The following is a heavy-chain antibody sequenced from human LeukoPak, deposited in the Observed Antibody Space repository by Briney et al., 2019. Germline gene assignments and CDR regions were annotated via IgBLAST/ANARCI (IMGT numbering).Heavy chain of an antibody. Sequence: SETLSLTCTVSGGSISSSSYYWGWIRQPPGKGLEWIGYIYYSGSTNYNPSLKSRVTISVDTSKNQFSLKLSSVTAADTAVYYCARDWYGGLPGYWGQGTLVTVSS. J-gene: IGHJ4*02. CDR1: GGSISSSSYY. D-gene: IGHD3-10*01. CDR2: IYYSGST. CDR3: ARDWYGGLPGY. V-gene: IGHV4-61*01.